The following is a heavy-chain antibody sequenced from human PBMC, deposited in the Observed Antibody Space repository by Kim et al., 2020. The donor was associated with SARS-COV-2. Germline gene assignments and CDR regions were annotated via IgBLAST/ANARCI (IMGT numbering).Heavy chain of an antibody. CDR3: ARSKVVVTASYYYGMDV. CDR1: GFTFSSYS. V-gene: IGHV3-21*01. D-gene: IGHD2-21*02. CDR2: ISSSSSYI. Sequence: GSLRLSCAASGFTFSSYSMNWVRQAPGKGLEWVSSISSSSSYIYYADSVKGRFTISRDNAKNSLYLQMNSLRAEDTAVYYCARSKVVVTASYYYGMDVWGQGTTVTVSS. J-gene: IGHJ6*02.